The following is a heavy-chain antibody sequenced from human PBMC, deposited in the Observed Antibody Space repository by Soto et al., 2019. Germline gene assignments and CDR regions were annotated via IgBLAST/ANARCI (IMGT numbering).Heavy chain of an antibody. CDR1: GYTFTNYD. CDR3: ARMAAVGTLNGFDP. D-gene: IGHD6-13*01. V-gene: IGHV1-8*01. Sequence: QVQLVQSGAEIRKPGASVRVSCKASGYTFTNYDVNWVRQVPGQGLEWMGWLNPGSGDTGYAQKFQGRGTMTRNTSIGTAYMELRSLRSGDTAIYYCARMAAVGTLNGFDPGGQGTRGTVSA. J-gene: IGHJ5*02. CDR2: LNPGSGDT.